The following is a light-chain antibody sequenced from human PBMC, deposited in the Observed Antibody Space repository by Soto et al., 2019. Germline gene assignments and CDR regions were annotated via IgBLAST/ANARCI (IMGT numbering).Light chain of an antibody. Sequence: EIVLTQSPGTLSLSPGERATLSCRASQSVSSSYLAWYQQKPGQAPRLLIYGASSRATGIPDRFSGSGSGTNVTLLISRREPADYSVYYCQQYGSSRGFTFGPGTKVDIK. J-gene: IGKJ3*01. CDR1: QSVSSSY. V-gene: IGKV3-20*01. CDR2: GAS. CDR3: QQYGSSRGFT.